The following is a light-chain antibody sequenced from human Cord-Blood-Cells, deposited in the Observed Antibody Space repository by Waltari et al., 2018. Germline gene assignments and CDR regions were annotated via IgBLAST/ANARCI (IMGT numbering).Light chain of an antibody. CDR1: QDISNY. J-gene: IGKJ4*01. CDR2: DAS. V-gene: IGKV1-33*01. Sequence: DLQMTQSPSSLSASVGDRDTITCQASQDISNYLNWYQQKPGKAPKLLIYDASNLETGVPSRFSGSGSGTDFTFTISSLQPEDIATYYCQQYDNLPLTFGGGTKVEIK. CDR3: QQYDNLPLT.